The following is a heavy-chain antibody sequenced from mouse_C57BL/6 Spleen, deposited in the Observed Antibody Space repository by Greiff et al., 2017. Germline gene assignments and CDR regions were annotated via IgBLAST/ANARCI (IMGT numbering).Heavy chain of an antibody. CDR1: GYAFSSSW. CDR3: AVYSSLYFDY. D-gene: IGHD2-1*01. CDR2: IYPGDGDT. J-gene: IGHJ2*01. V-gene: IGHV1-82*01. Sequence: QVQLKESGPELVKPGASVKISCKASGYAFSSSWMNWVKQRPGKGLEWIGRIYPGDGDTNYNGKFKGKATLTADKSSSTAYMQLSSLTSEDSAVYFCAVYSSLYFDYWGQGTTLTVSS.